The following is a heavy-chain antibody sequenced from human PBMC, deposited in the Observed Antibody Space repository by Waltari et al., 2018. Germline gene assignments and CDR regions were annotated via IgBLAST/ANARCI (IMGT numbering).Heavy chain of an antibody. D-gene: IGHD6-19*01. V-gene: IGHV4-34*01. Sequence: QVQLQQWGAGLLKPSATLSLTCAVYGGSFSGSYWGWYRPPPGKGLEWIGEINHSGSTNYNPSLKSRVTISVDTSKNQFSLKLSSVTAADTAVYYCARHVVYSSGWPSSGLDYWGQGTLVTVSS. CDR2: INHSGST. CDR3: ARHVVYSSGWPSSGLDY. CDR1: GGSFSGSY. J-gene: IGHJ4*02.